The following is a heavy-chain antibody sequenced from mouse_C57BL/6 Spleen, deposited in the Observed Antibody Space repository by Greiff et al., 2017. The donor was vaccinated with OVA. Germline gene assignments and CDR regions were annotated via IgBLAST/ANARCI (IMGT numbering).Heavy chain of an antibody. J-gene: IGHJ3*01. CDR1: GYSITSGYD. Sequence: EVKLMESGPGMVKPSQSLSLTCTVTGYSITSGYDWHWIRHFPGNKLEWMGYISYSGSTNYNPSLKSRISITHDTSKNHFFLKLNSVTTEDTATYYCAREEYGSSYSWFAYWGQGTLVTVSA. D-gene: IGHD1-1*01. V-gene: IGHV3-1*01. CDR2: ISYSGST. CDR3: AREEYGSSYSWFAY.